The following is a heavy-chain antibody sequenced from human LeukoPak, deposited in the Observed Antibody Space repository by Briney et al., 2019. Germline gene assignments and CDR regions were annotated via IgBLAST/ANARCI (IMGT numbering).Heavy chain of an antibody. CDR1: GDSISSGSYC. D-gene: IGHD6-13*01. CDR2: IYTSGST. V-gene: IGHV4-61*02. CDR3: ATAAYNINWSHFGS. J-gene: IGHJ4*02. Sequence: SETLSLTCTVSGDSISSGSYCWTWIRQPAGKGLEWIGRIYTSGSTNYNPSLKSRVTISVDTSKNQFSLKLSSVTAADTAVYYRATAAYNINWSHFGSWGQGTLVTVSS.